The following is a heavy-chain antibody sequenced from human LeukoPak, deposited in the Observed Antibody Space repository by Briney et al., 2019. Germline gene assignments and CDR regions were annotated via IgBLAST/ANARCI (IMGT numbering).Heavy chain of an antibody. CDR1: GYTFPSYG. CDR3: ATRFGGSPGLFDY. CDR2: ISAYNGNT. Sequence: ASGKVSCRASGYTFPSYGISGVRQAPGQGLKGLGGISAYNGNTNYAQKFQGRVTMTEDTSTDTAYMELSSLRSEDTAVYYCATRFGGSPGLFDYWGQGTLVTVSS. D-gene: IGHD1-26*01. J-gene: IGHJ4*02. V-gene: IGHV1-18*01.